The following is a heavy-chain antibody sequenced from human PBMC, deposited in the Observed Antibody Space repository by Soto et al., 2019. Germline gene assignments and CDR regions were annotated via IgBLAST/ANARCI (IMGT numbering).Heavy chain of an antibody. V-gene: IGHV5-51*01. Sequence: PGEALKISCKGVGYKFGSAWIGWVRQMPGKVLEWMGIIKPGTSDIRYSPSCRGHVTISADEAVSTAYLQWSSLKASDTAMYYCARQLSHICDSWGQGXLVTV. CDR3: ARQLSHICDS. CDR1: GYKFGSAW. CDR2: IKPGTSDI. J-gene: IGHJ4*02. D-gene: IGHD3-3*02.